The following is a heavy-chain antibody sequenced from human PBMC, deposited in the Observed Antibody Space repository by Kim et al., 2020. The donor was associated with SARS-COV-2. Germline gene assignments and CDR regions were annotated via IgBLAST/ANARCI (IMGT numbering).Heavy chain of an antibody. CDR1: GGTFSSYA. CDR3: ARDKGPNYYGSGSYLNWFDP. CDR2: IIPIFGTA. J-gene: IGHJ5*02. Sequence: SVKVSCKASGGTFSSYAISWVRQAPGQGLEWMGGIIPIFGTANYAQKFQGRVTITADESTSTAYMELSSLRSEDTAVYYCARDKGPNYYGSGSYLNWFDPWGQGNLVTVSS. V-gene: IGHV1-69*13. D-gene: IGHD3-10*01.